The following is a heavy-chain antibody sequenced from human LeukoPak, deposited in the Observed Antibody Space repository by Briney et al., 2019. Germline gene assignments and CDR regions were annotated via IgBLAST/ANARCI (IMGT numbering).Heavy chain of an antibody. CDR3: ATFQDYYDSSGYYRPFDY. CDR1: GVSISSSSYY. CDR2: IYYSGST. V-gene: IGHV4-39*01. J-gene: IGHJ4*02. Sequence: SETLSLTCTVSGVSISSSSYYWGWIRQPPGKGLEWIGSIYYSGSTYYNTSLKSRVTISVDTSKNQFSLKLSSVTAADTAVYYCATFQDYYDSSGYYRPFDYWGQGTLVTVSS. D-gene: IGHD3-22*01.